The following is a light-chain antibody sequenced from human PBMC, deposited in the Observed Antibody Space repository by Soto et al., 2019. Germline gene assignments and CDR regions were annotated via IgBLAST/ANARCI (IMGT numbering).Light chain of an antibody. CDR1: SSDVGGYNY. CDR2: DVS. V-gene: IGLV2-14*01. J-gene: IGLJ2*01. Sequence: QSVLTQPASVSGSPGQSITISCTGSSSDVGGYNYVSWYQQHPDKAPKLMIYDVSNRPSGVSNRFSGSKSGNTASLTISGLQAEDEADYYCSSYTSSNTLVVFGGGTKLTVL. CDR3: SSYTSSNTLVV.